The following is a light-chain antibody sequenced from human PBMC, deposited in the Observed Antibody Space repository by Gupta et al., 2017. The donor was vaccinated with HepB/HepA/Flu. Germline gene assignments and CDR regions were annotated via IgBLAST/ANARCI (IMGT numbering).Light chain of an antibody. CDR3: AAWDDSLNGVV. V-gene: IGLV1-44*01. CDR1: SSNIGSNA. Sequence: QSVLIQPPSASGTPGQRVTISCSGSSSNIGSNAVNWYQQLPGTAPKLLIYRNNQRPSGVPDRFSGSKSGTSASLAISGLQSDYEADYYCAAWDDSLNGVVFGGGTKLTV. CDR2: RNN. J-gene: IGLJ3*02.